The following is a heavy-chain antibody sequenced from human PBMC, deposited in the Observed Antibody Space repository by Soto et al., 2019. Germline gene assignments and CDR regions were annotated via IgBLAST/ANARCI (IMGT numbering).Heavy chain of an antibody. D-gene: IGHD2-8*02. Sequence: EAELVESGGGFVQPGGSLTLSCAASGFIFSDYEVDWVRQAPGRAPEWISYISDGGTTIYYAASGKGRFTISSDDAKKSLYLHMNNLRVDDTAIYFCVKEYCTGGTCFDAFDLWGQGTVVTVSS. CDR2: ISDGGTTI. CDR1: GFIFSDYE. J-gene: IGHJ3*01. V-gene: IGHV3-48*03. CDR3: VKEYCTGGTCFDAFDL.